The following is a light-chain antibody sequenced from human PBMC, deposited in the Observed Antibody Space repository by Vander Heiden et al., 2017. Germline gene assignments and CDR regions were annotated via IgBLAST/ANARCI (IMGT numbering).Light chain of an antibody. V-gene: IGKV1-6*01. CDR2: AAS. J-gene: IGKJ2*01. CDR1: QGIRNY. CDR3: LQDYDYPYT. Sequence: AIQMTQSPSSLSASVGDRVTITCRASQGIRNYLGWYQQKPGKVPKLLISAASNLQSGVPSRCSGSGSGTDFTLTISGLHPEDFATYYCLQDYDYPYTFGQGTKLQIK.